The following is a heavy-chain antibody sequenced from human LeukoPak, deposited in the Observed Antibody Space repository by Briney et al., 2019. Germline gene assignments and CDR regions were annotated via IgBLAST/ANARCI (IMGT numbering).Heavy chain of an antibody. V-gene: IGHV4-30-2*01. Sequence: SETLSLTCSVSGGSISSYYWSWIRQPPGKGLEWIGYIYHSGSTYYNPSLKSRVTISVDRSKNQFSLKLSSVTAADTAVYYCARAPRYCSGGSCYSNNWFDPWGQGTLVTVSS. CDR3: ARAPRYCSGGSCYSNNWFDP. CDR2: IYHSGST. J-gene: IGHJ5*02. D-gene: IGHD2-15*01. CDR1: GGSISSYY.